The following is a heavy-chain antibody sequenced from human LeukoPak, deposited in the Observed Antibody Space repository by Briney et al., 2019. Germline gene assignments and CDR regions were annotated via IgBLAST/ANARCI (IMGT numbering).Heavy chain of an antibody. CDR1: GFTFSSYA. CDR3: ANKPSGSYGGLVDY. CDR2: ISGSGGST. D-gene: IGHD1-26*01. V-gene: IGHV3-23*01. Sequence: GGSLRLSCAASGFTFSSYAMSWARQAPGKGLEWVSAISGSGGSTYYADSVKGRFTISRDNSKNTLYLQMNSLRAEDTAVYYCANKPSGSYGGLVDYWGQGTLVTVSS. J-gene: IGHJ4*02.